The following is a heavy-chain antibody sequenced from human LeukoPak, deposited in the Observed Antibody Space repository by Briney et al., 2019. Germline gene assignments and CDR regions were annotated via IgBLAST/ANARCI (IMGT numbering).Heavy chain of an antibody. CDR1: GFTFSNAW. CDR2: IKSKTDGGTT. CDR3: TTWQQLLLYFDY. D-gene: IGHD6-13*01. Sequence: PGGSLRLSCAASGFTFSNAWMSWVHQAPGKGLEWVGRIKSKTDGGTTDYAAPVKGRFTISRDDSKNTLYLQMNSLKTEDTAVYYCTTWQQLLLYFDYWGQGTLVTVSS. V-gene: IGHV3-15*01. J-gene: IGHJ4*02.